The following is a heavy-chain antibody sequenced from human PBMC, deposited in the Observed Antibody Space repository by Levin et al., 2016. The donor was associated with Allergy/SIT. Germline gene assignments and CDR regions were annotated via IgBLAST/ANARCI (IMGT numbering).Heavy chain of an antibody. CDR3: ARSVTTVTIDWYFDL. J-gene: IGHJ2*01. V-gene: IGHV4-59*01. Sequence: WIRQPPGKGLEWIGYIYHNRTDYNPSLKSRVTISVDTSKNQVSLKMSSVTAADTAVYYCARSVTTVTIDWYFDLWGRGTLVTVSS. CDR2: IYHNRT. D-gene: IGHD4-17*01.